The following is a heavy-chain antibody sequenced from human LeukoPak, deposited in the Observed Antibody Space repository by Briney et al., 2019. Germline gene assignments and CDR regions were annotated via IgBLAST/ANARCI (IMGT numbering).Heavy chain of an antibody. V-gene: IGHV3-23*01. D-gene: IGHD2-15*01. CDR2: ISGSGGST. CDR1: GFTFSSYA. CDR3: AKDGIAVVVAATDY. Sequence: GGSLRLSCAASGFTFSSYAMSWVRQAPGKGLEWVSAISGSGGSTYYADSVKGRFTISRDNSKNTLYLQMNSLGAEDTAVYYCAKDGIAVVVAATDYWGQGTLVTVSS. J-gene: IGHJ4*02.